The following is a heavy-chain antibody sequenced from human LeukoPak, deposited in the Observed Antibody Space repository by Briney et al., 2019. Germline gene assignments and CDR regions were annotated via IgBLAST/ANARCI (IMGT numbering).Heavy chain of an antibody. Sequence: GGSLRLSCSASGFTFSSYAMNWVRQAPGKGLEWVSGISSSGGSTYYADSVKGRFTISRDNSKNTLYLQMNSLRADDTAVYYCAKVGGSWSDNYWGQGTLVTVSS. CDR3: AKVGGSWSDNY. J-gene: IGHJ4*02. D-gene: IGHD6-13*01. CDR2: ISSSGGST. CDR1: GFTFSSYA. V-gene: IGHV3-23*01.